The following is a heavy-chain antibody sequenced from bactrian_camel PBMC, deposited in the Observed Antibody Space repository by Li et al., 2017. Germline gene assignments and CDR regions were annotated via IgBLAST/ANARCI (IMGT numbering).Heavy chain of an antibody. CDR1: GFAVDASD. J-gene: IGHJ6*01. V-gene: IGHV3S63*01. Sequence: VQLVESGGGSVQAGGSLRLSCTASGFAVDASDMGWYRQAPGNECEMVSTTSNDITTYYLNSVKGRFTISKDNARKTVYLQMNSLQPDDTAMYYCAAGQGVGWCLDVIRLGAEADFDYWGLGTQVTVS. D-gene: IGHD5*01. CDR3: AAGQGVGWCLDVIRLGAEADFDY. CDR2: TSNDITT.